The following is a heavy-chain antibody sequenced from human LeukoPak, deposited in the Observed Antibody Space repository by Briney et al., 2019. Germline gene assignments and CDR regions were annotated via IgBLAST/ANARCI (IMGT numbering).Heavy chain of an antibody. D-gene: IGHD3-16*02. CDR2: MYYSGST. CDR1: GGSISSSNW. J-gene: IGHJ3*02. V-gene: IGHV4-4*02. CDR3: ARSNYVWGSYRPRQSDAFDI. Sequence: SGTLSLTCAVSGGSISSSNWWSWVRQPPGKGLEWIGSMYYSGSTYYDPSLKSRVIISADTSKDQFSLKLTSVTAADTAVYYCARSNYVWGSYRPRQSDAFDIWGQGTMVTVSS.